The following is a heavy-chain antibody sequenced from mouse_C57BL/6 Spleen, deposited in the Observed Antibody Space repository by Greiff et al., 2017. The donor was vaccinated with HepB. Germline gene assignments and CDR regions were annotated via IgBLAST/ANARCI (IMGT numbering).Heavy chain of an antibody. CDR3: ARGCFYYDYPWFAY. CDR2: IDPSDSYT. V-gene: IGHV1-50*01. CDR1: GYTFTSYW. Sequence: QVQLQQSGAELVKPGASVKLSCKASGYTFTSYWMQWVKQRPGQGLEWIGEIDPSDSYTNYNQKFKGKATLTVDTSSSTAYMQLSSLTSEDSAVYYWARGCFYYDYPWFAYWGQGTLVTVSA. J-gene: IGHJ3*01. D-gene: IGHD2-4*01.